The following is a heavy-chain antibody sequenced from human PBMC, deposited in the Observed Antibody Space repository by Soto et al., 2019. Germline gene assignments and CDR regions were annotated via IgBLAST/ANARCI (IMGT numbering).Heavy chain of an antibody. CDR2: IYYSGGT. V-gene: IGHV4-30-4*01. Sequence: PSETLSLTCTVSGGSISSGDYYWSWIRQPPGKGLEWIGYIYYSGGTYYNPSLKSRVTISVDTSKNKFSLKLSSVTATDTAVYYCARYCSGGSCYNYYGMDVWGQGTTVTVSS. CDR3: ARYCSGGSCYNYYGMDV. CDR1: GGSISSGDYY. J-gene: IGHJ6*02. D-gene: IGHD2-15*01.